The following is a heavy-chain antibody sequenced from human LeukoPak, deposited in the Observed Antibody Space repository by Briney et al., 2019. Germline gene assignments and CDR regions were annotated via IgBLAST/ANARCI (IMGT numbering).Heavy chain of an antibody. D-gene: IGHD2-8*01. CDR3: ARHTTGRALGDFDY. Sequence: SETLSLTCTVSGGSISGHYWSWLRQSPGKGLEWIAYIYNSGSNNYNNYNPSLKSRVIMSMDTSKNQLSLIVSSVTAADTAVYYCARHTTGRALGDFDYWGQGTLVTVSA. J-gene: IGHJ4*02. CDR2: IYNSGSNNYN. CDR1: GGSISGHY. V-gene: IGHV4-59*08.